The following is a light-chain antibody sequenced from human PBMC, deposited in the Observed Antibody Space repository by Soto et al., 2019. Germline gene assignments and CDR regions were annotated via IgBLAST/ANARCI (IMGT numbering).Light chain of an antibody. CDR2: EVG. J-gene: IGLJ1*01. CDR3: SSYTSNNLYV. CDR1: GSDISAYNY. Sequence: QSVLTRPASVSGSPGQSITISCTGTGSDISAYNYVSWYQQHPGKAPKLMIYEVGDRPSGLSNRFSGSKSGNTASLTISRFQAEDEADYYCSSYTSNNLYVFGTGTKVTVL. V-gene: IGLV2-14*01.